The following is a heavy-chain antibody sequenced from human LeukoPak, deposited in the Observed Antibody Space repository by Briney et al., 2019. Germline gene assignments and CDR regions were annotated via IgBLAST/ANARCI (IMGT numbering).Heavy chain of an antibody. Sequence: PGGSLRLSCAASGFTFSSYAMHWVRQAPGKGLEWVAVISYDGSNKYYADSVKGRFTISRDNSKNSLYLQVNSLRAEDTAVYYCSTGGGSYTTGYFDYWGQGTLVTVSS. D-gene: IGHD1-26*01. V-gene: IGHV3-30-3*01. CDR3: STGGGSYTTGYFDY. CDR1: GFTFSSYA. CDR2: ISYDGSNK. J-gene: IGHJ4*02.